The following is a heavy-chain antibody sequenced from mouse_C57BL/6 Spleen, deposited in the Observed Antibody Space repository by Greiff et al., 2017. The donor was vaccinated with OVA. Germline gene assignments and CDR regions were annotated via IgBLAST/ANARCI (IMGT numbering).Heavy chain of an antibody. CDR2: IYPSDSET. D-gene: IGHD1-1*01. J-gene: IGHJ2*01. V-gene: IGHV1-61*01. CDR1: GYTFTSYW. CDR3: ARVGLYYSSLDY. Sequence: QVQLQQPGAELVRPGSSVKLSCKASGYTFTSYWMDWVKQRPGQGLEWIGNIYPSDSETHYNQKFKDKATLTVDKSSSTAYMQLSSLTSEDSAVYYCARVGLYYSSLDYWGQGTTLTVSS.